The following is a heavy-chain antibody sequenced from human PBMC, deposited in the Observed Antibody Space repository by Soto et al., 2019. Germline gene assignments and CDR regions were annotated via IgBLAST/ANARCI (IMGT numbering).Heavy chain of an antibody. CDR2: IWYDGNDK. V-gene: IGHV3-33*01. J-gene: IGHJ4*02. Sequence: QVQLVESGGGVVQPGGSLRLSCAASGFTFSGFGMHWVRQAPGKGLEWVAVIWYDGNDKYYADSVKGRFSVSRDNSKITLYLQMNSLRAEDTAVYYCARGRGGDYGGNSGYFDYWGQGTLVTVSS. CDR1: GFTFSGFG. D-gene: IGHD4-17*01. CDR3: ARGRGGDYGGNSGYFDY.